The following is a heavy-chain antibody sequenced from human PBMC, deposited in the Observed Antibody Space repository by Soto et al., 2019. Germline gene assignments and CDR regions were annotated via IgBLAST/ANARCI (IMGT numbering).Heavy chain of an antibody. D-gene: IGHD1-26*01. Sequence: QITLKESGPTLVKPTQTLTLTCTFSGFSLTTSGVGVGWIRQPPGKALEWLAFIYWDDDKRYSPSLKTRLTITKNTPKNLVVLTITNLDPVDTATYYCPDRPLGSPSGAMDVWGQGTTVTVSS. V-gene: IGHV2-5*02. CDR1: GFSLTTSGVG. CDR2: IYWDDDK. J-gene: IGHJ6*02. CDR3: PDRPLGSPSGAMDV.